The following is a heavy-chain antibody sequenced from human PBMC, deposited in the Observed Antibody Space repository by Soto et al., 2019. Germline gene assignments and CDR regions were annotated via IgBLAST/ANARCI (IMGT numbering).Heavy chain of an antibody. J-gene: IGHJ3*02. D-gene: IGHD1-26*01. CDR1: GGSISSSAHF. CDR3: AGESEPGGNAFDI. CDR2: INYSGST. V-gene: IGHV4-31*03. Sequence: QVQLQESGPGLVKPSQTLSLTCTVSGGSISSSAHFWNWIPQHPGKGLEWIGYINYSGSTYYNPSLKSRVTISLDTSKNQFSLKLSSVTAADTAVYYCAGESEPGGNAFDIWGQGTMVTVSS.